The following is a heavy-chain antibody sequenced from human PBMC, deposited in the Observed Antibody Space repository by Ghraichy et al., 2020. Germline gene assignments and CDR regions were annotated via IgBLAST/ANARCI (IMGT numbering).Heavy chain of an antibody. CDR2: IKQDGSEK. CDR1: GFTFSSYW. J-gene: IGHJ4*02. D-gene: IGHD2-8*01. CDR3: ARGIVLMVYAANDY. Sequence: GGFLRLSCAASGFTFSSYWMSWVRQAPGKGLEWVANIKQDGSEKYYVDSVKGRFTISRDNAKNSLYLQMNSLRAEDTAVYYCARGIVLMVYAANDYWGQGTLVTVSS. V-gene: IGHV3-7*04.